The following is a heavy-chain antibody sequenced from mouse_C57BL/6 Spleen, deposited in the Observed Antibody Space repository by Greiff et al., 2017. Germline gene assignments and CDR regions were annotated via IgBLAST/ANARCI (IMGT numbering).Heavy chain of an antibody. J-gene: IGHJ4*01. Sequence: QVQLQQPGAELVMPGASVKLSCKASGYTFTRYWMHWVKQRPGQGLEWIGEIDPSDSYTNYNQKFKGKSTLTVDKSSSTAYMQLSSLTSEDSAVYYCARSVTTVVAYYAMDYWGQGTSVTVSS. D-gene: IGHD1-1*01. V-gene: IGHV1-69*01. CDR3: ARSVTTVVAYYAMDY. CDR1: GYTFTRYW. CDR2: IDPSDSYT.